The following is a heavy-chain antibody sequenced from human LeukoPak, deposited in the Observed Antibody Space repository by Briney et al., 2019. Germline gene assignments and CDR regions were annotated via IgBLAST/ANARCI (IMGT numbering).Heavy chain of an antibody. CDR1: GYTFTSYG. D-gene: IGHD3-22*01. Sequence: GASVKVSCKASGYTFTSYGISWVRQAPGQGLEWMGWISACNGNKTYAQKLKGRVTMTTDTPTSTAYMELRSLRSDDTAVYYCARVRTRVTMIVVVIDYWGQGTLVTVSS. V-gene: IGHV1-18*01. CDR3: ARVRTRVTMIVVVIDY. J-gene: IGHJ4*02. CDR2: ISACNGNK.